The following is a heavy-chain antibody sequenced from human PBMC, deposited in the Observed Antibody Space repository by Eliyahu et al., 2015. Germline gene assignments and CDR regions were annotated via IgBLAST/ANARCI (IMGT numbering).Heavy chain of an antibody. CDR3: ARRHGSLRYFDWFPGEDYFDY. V-gene: IGHV5-51*01. Sequence: EVQLVQSGAEVKKPGESLKISCKGSGXSFPSXWXGXVRQMPGKGLEWMGIIYPGDSDTRYSPSFQGQVTISADKSISTAYLQWSSLKASDTAMYYCARRHGSLRYFDWFPGEDYFDYWGQGTLVTVSS. J-gene: IGHJ4*02. CDR1: GXSFPSXW. CDR2: IYPGDSDT. D-gene: IGHD3-9*01.